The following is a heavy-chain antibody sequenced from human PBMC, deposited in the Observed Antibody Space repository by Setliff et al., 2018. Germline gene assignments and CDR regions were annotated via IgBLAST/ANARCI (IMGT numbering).Heavy chain of an antibody. D-gene: IGHD1-1*01. V-gene: IGHV4-39*01. J-gene: IGHJ4*02. CDR2: IYYSGTT. CDR1: GDSISSSRYY. CDR3: ATTGTYRYFDY. Sequence: NPSETLSLTCTVSGDSISSSRYYWAWIRQPPGKGLEWIGNIYYSGTTYSNPSLKSRVTMSVDTSKNQFSLRLNSVTASDTAVYYCATTGTYRYFDYWGQGTLGTVSS.